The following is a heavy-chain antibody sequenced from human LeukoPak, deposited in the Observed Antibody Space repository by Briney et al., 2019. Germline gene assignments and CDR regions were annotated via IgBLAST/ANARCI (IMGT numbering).Heavy chain of an antibody. Sequence: GGSLRLSCAASGFTFSSYEMNWVRQAPGKGLECVSYISSSGSTIYYADSVKGRFTISRDNAKNSLYLQMNSLRPEDTAVYYCARDQGGATGDFDYWGQGTLVTASS. CDR2: ISSSGSTI. D-gene: IGHD1-26*01. J-gene: IGHJ4*02. CDR1: GFTFSSYE. CDR3: ARDQGGATGDFDY. V-gene: IGHV3-48*03.